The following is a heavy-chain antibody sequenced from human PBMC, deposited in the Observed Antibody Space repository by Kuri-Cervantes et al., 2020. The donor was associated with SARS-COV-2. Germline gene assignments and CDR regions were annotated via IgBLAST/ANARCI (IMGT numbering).Heavy chain of an antibody. CDR1: GFTFSSYA. CDR3: AKDGGVDYYDSSGWFDP. CDR2: ISSSSSTI. V-gene: IGHV3-48*01. D-gene: IGHD3-22*01. J-gene: IGHJ5*02. Sequence: GESLKISCAASGFTFSSYAMSWVRQAPGKGLEWVSYISSSSSTIYYADSVKGRFTISRDNAKNSLYLQMNSLRAEDTALYYCAKDGGVDYYDSSGWFDPWGQGTLVTVSS.